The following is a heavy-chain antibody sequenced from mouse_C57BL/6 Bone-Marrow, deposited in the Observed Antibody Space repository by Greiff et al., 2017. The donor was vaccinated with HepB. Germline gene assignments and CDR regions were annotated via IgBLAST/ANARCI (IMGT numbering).Heavy chain of an antibody. V-gene: IGHV5-17*01. CDR3: ALIYYDYDDAMDY. CDR1: GFTFSDYG. Sequence: EVMLVESGGGLVKPGGSLKLSCAASGFTFSDYGMHWVRQAPEKGLEWVAYISSGSSTIYYADTVKGRFTISRDNAKNTLFLQMTSLRSEDTAMYYCALIYYDYDDAMDYWGQGTSVTVSS. J-gene: IGHJ4*01. CDR2: ISSGSSTI. D-gene: IGHD2-4*01.